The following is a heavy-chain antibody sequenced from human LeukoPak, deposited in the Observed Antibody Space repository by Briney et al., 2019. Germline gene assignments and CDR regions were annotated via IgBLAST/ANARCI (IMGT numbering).Heavy chain of an antibody. Sequence: GGSLRLSCAASGFTFSSYGMRWVRQAPGKGLEWVAFIRYDGSNKYYADSVKGRFTISRDNSKNTLYLQMNSLRAEDTAVYYCAKDGVWGSYRYGHYWGQGTLVTVSS. D-gene: IGHD3-16*02. CDR3: AKDGVWGSYRYGHY. V-gene: IGHV3-30*02. CDR1: GFTFSSYG. J-gene: IGHJ4*02. CDR2: IRYDGSNK.